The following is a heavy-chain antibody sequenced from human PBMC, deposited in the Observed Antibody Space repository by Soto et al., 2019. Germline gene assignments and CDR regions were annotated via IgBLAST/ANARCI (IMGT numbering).Heavy chain of an antibody. CDR3: ARHKDTSSWYLLPDY. Sequence: KASETLSLTCTVSGGSISSGSNYWGWIRQPPGKGLEWIGNIYYSGTTYYNPSLKSRVTISVDTSRNQFSLKVTTVTAADTAVYYCARHKDTSSWYLLPDYWGQGTLVTVSS. V-gene: IGHV4-39*01. CDR2: IYYSGTT. D-gene: IGHD6-13*01. J-gene: IGHJ4*02. CDR1: GGSISSGSNY.